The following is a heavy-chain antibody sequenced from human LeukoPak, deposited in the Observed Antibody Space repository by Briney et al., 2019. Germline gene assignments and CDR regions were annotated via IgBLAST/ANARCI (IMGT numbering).Heavy chain of an antibody. CDR1: GGSINNYY. D-gene: IGHD3-16*02. CDR3: ARVMITFGGVIPFDAFDI. J-gene: IGHJ3*02. V-gene: IGHV4-59*01. Sequence: SETLSLTCTVSGGSINNYYWSWIRQPPGKGLEWIGYIHYSGSTNYNPSLKSRVTISIDTSKNQFSLKLSFVTAADTAVYYCARVMITFGGVIPFDAFDIWGQGTMVTVSS. CDR2: IHYSGST.